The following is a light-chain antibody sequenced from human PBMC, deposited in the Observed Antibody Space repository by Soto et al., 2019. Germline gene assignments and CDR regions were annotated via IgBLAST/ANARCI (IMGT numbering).Light chain of an antibody. CDR3: QQYNDWPLT. V-gene: IGKV3-15*01. CDR2: GAF. Sequence: EIVMTQSPATLSVSPGERATLSCRASQTVLSNLAWYQQKPGQAPSLLIYGAFTRATGIPARFSGTGSGTEFTLTISSLQSEDFALYYCQQYNDWPLTFGQGTKVDIK. J-gene: IGKJ1*01. CDR1: QTVLSN.